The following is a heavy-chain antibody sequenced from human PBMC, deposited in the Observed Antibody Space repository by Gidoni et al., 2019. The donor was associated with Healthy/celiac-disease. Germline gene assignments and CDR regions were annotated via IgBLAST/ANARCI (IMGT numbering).Heavy chain of an antibody. CDR1: GGSFSSYA. V-gene: IGHV1-69*01. J-gene: IGHJ4*02. CDR3: GSVAYCGGDCYKGVDY. CDR2: IIPIFGTA. Sequence: QVQLVQSGAEVKKPGSSVKVSCKASGGSFSSYAIRWVRQAPGQGLEWMGGIIPIFGTANYAQKFQGRVTISADESTSTAYMELSSLRSEDTAVYYCGSVAYCGGDCYKGVDYWGQGTLVTVSS. D-gene: IGHD2-21*02.